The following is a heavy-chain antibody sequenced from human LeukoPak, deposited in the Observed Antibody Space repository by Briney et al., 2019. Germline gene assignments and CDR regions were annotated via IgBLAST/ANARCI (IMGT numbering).Heavy chain of an antibody. J-gene: IGHJ4*02. CDR1: GFTFSRYV. CDR2: ISSSGGNT. D-gene: IGHD4-17*01. V-gene: IGHV3-23*01. CDR3: ASSYGDYYYFDY. Sequence: PGGSLRLSCVASGFTFSRYVMIWVRQAPGKGLEWVSSISSSGGNTYYADSVEGRFTISRDNSKNTLYLQMNGLRAEDTAVYYCASSYGDYYYFDYWGQGTLVTVSS.